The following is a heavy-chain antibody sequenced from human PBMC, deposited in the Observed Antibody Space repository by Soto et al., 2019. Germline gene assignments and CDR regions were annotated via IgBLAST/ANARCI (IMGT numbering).Heavy chain of an antibody. Sequence: GASLKVSCKASGYTFTGYYMHWVRQAPGQGLEWMGWINPNSGGTNYAQKFQGRVTMTRDTSISTAYMELSRLRSDDTAVYYCARVPPDYYYYGMDVWGQGTTVTVSS. V-gene: IGHV1-2*02. J-gene: IGHJ6*02. CDR2: INPNSGGT. CDR1: GYTFTGYY. CDR3: ARVPPDYYYYGMDV.